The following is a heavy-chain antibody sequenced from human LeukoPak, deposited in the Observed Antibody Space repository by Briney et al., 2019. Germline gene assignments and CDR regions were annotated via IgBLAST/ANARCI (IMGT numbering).Heavy chain of an antibody. CDR2: IIPIFGTA. CDR1: GGTFSSYA. Sequence: ASVKVSCKASGGTFSSYAIGWVRQAPGQGLEWMGGIIPIFGTANYAQKFQGRVTITADKSTSTAYMELSSLRSEDTAVYYCARDGDLDIAVAGTGHFQHWGQGTLVTVSS. CDR3: ARDGDLDIAVAGTGHFQH. D-gene: IGHD6-19*01. V-gene: IGHV1-69*06. J-gene: IGHJ1*01.